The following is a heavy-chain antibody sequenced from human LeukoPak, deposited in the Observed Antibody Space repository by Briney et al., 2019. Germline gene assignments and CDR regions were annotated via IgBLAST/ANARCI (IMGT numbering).Heavy chain of an antibody. CDR1: GYTFTSYY. J-gene: IGHJ3*02. CDR3: ARQYNWNGGAFDI. CDR2: INPSGGST. Sequence: GASVKVSCKASGYTFTSYYMHWVRQAPGQGLEWMGIINPSGGSTSYAQKFQGRVTMTRDTSTSTVYMELSGLRSEDTAVYYCARQYNWNGGAFDIWGQGTMVTVSS. V-gene: IGHV1-46*03. D-gene: IGHD1-1*01.